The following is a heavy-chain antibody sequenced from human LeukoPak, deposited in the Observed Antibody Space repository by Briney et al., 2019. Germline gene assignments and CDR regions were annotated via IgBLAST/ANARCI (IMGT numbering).Heavy chain of an antibody. V-gene: IGHV3-23*01. J-gene: IGHJ4*02. CDR2: ISGSGGST. CDR3: AKVGDFWSAYFDY. D-gene: IGHD3-3*01. CDR1: GFTFSSYA. Sequence: GGSLRLSCAASGFTFSSYAMSWVRQAPGKGLEWVSAISGSGGSTYYADSVKGRFTISRDNSENTLYLQMNSLRAEDTAVYYCAKVGDFWSAYFDYWGQGTLVTVSS.